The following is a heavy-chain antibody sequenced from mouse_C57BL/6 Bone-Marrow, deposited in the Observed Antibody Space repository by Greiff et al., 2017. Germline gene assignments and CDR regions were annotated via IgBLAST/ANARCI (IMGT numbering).Heavy chain of an antibody. D-gene: IGHD2-3*01. Sequence: EVQLQQSGPELVKPGASVKIPCKASGYTFTDYNMDWVKQSHGKSLEWIGDINPNNGGTIYNQKFKGKATLTVDKSSSTAYMELRSLTSEDTAVYYCARGNGYYPYWYFDVWGTGTTVTVSS. CDR1: GYTFTDYN. CDR2: INPNNGGT. J-gene: IGHJ1*03. CDR3: ARGNGYYPYWYFDV. V-gene: IGHV1-18*01.